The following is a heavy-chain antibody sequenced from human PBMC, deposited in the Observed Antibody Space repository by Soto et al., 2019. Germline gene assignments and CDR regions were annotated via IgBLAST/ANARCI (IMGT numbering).Heavy chain of an antibody. CDR3: AKVVADDILTGYPTTNYYFDY. CDR2: ISGSGGST. CDR1: GFTFSSYA. V-gene: IGHV3-23*01. D-gene: IGHD3-9*01. J-gene: IGHJ4*02. Sequence: VQLLESGGGLVQPGGSLRLSCAASGFTFSSYAMSWVRQAPGKGLEWVSAISGSGGSTYYADSVKGRFTISRDNSKNTLYLQMNSLRAEDTAVYYCAKVVADDILTGYPTTNYYFDYWGQGTLVTVSS.